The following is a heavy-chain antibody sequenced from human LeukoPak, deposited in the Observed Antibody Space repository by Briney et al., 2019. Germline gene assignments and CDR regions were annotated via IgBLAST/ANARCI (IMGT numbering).Heavy chain of an antibody. D-gene: IGHD3-3*01. CDR1: GFTFSSYA. Sequence: GGSLRLSCAASGFTFSSYAMSWVRQARGKGLEWVSAISGSGGSTYYADSVKGRFTISRDNSKNTLYLQMNSLRAEDTAVYYCAKDYDFWSGRNWFDPWGQGTLVTVSS. CDR3: AKDYDFWSGRNWFDP. V-gene: IGHV3-23*01. J-gene: IGHJ5*02. CDR2: ISGSGGST.